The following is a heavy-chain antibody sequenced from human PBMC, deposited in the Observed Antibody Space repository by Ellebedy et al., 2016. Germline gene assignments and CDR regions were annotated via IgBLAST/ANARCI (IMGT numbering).Heavy chain of an antibody. D-gene: IGHD3-10*01. J-gene: IGHJ3*02. CDR3: ATHYYGSGSYYAEAFNI. Sequence: GESLKISCAASGFTFSSYAMSWVRQAPGKGLEWVSAISGSGGSTYYADSVKGRFTISRDNSKNTLYLQMNSLRAEDTAVYYCATHYYGSGSYYAEAFNIWGQGTMVTVSS. V-gene: IGHV3-23*01. CDR1: GFTFSSYA. CDR2: ISGSGGST.